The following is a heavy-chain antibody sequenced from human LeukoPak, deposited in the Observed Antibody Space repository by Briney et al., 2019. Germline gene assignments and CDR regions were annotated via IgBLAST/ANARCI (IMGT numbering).Heavy chain of an antibody. Sequence: KPSETLSLTCTVSGYSISSGYYWGWIRQPPGKGLEWIGSIYHSGSTYYNPSLKSRVTISVDTSKNQFSLKLSSVTAADTAVYYCARLEWLRSGGDYWGQGTLVTVSS. V-gene: IGHV4-38-2*02. CDR1: GYSISSGYY. D-gene: IGHD5-12*01. J-gene: IGHJ4*02. CDR3: ARLEWLRSGGDY. CDR2: IYHSGST.